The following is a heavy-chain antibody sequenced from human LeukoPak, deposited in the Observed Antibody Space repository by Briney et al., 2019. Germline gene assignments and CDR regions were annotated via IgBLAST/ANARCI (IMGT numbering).Heavy chain of an antibody. D-gene: IGHD6-6*01. CDR2: IGYSGST. J-gene: IGHJ6*02. CDR1: GGSISSYY. CDR3: ASRSSGYYYGMDV. V-gene: IGHV4-59*01. Sequence: SETLSLTCTVSGGSISSYYWSWIRQPPGKGLEWIGYIGYSGSTNYNPSLKSRVTISVDTSKNQFSLKLSSVTAADTAVYSCASRSSGYYYGMDVWGQGTTVTVSS.